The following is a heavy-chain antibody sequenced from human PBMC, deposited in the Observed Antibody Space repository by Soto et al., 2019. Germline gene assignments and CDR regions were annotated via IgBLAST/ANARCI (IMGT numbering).Heavy chain of an antibody. D-gene: IGHD1-7*01. CDR1: GLSFSSDT. V-gene: IGHV3-21*04. CDR2: ISSAGSYI. J-gene: IGHJ4*02. CDR3: ASRDPGTSVDY. Sequence: PGGSLRLSCAASGLSFSSDTMNWIRQAPGKGLEWVSSISSAGSYIYYADSVKGRFTISRDNAKNSLYLQMNSLRAADTAVYYCASRDPGTSVDYWGQGTLVTVSS.